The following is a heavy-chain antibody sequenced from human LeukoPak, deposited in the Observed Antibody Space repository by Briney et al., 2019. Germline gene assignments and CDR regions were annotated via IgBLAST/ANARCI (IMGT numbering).Heavy chain of an antibody. CDR1: GFTFSSNG. J-gene: IGHJ3*02. D-gene: IGHD1-14*01. Sequence: HPGGSLRLSCAASGFTFSSNGMNWVRQAPGKGLEWVSYISATGGTIYYADSVKGRFTISRDNAKNSLYLQMNSLRVEDTALYYCAKAESSRGDAFDIWGQGTMVTVSS. CDR2: ISATGGTI. V-gene: IGHV3-48*04. CDR3: AKAESSRGDAFDI.